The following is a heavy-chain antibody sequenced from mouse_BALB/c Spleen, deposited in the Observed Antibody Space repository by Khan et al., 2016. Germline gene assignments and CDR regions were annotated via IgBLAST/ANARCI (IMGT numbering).Heavy chain of an antibody. CDR2: ISYSGST. D-gene: IGHD1-2*01. CDR3: ARTPTAYYAMDY. CDR1: GYSITSDYA. Sequence: EVKLLESGPGLVKPSQSLSLTCTVSGYSITSDYAWNWIRQFPGNKLEWMGYISYSGSTRYYPSLNSRISITRDTSKNQFFLQLNSVTSGDTATYFCARTPTAYYAMDYWGQGTSVTVSS. J-gene: IGHJ4*01. V-gene: IGHV3-2*02.